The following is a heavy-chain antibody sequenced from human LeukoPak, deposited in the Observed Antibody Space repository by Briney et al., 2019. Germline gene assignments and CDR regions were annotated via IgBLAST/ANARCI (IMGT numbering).Heavy chain of an antibody. J-gene: IGHJ4*02. CDR2: INPNSGGT. CDR1: GYTFTGYY. CDR3: ARVPSVTMVRGVFDY. D-gene: IGHD3-10*01. V-gene: IGHV1-2*02. Sequence: GASVKVSCKASGYTFTGYYMHWVRQAPGQGLEWMGWINPNSGGTNYAQKFQGRVTMTRDTSIGTAYMELSRLRSDDTAVYYCARVPSVTMVRGVFDYWGQGTLVTVSS.